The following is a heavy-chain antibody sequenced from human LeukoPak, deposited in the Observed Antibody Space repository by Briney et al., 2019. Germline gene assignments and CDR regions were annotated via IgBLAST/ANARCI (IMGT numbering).Heavy chain of an antibody. D-gene: IGHD3-10*01. Sequence: ASVKLSCKTSGYAFTGYYMHWVRQAPGQGLEWMGWINPNSGATRYAQKFQGRVTMTRDTSISTAYMELSRLRSDDTAVYYCAALRRGRVGYYFDYWGQGTLVTVSS. CDR3: AALRRGRVGYYFDY. CDR2: INPNSGAT. J-gene: IGHJ4*02. V-gene: IGHV1-2*02. CDR1: GYAFTGYY.